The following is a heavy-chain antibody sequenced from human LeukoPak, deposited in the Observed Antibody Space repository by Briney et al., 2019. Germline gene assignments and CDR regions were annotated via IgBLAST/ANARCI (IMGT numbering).Heavy chain of an antibody. V-gene: IGHV1-69*05. CDR2: VIPIFGTA. CDR3: ARDVRWELLEAGFDY. D-gene: IGHD1-26*01. Sequence: SVKVSCKASGVTFSSYAISWVRQAPGQGLEWMGRVIPIFGTANYAQKFQGRVTITTDESTSTAYMELSSLRSEDTAVDYCARDVRWELLEAGFDYWGQGTLVTVSS. J-gene: IGHJ4*02. CDR1: GVTFSSYA.